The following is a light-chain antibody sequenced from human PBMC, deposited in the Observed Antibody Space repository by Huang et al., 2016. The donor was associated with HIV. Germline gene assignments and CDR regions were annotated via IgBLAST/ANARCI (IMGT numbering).Light chain of an antibody. J-gene: IGKJ2*01. CDR3: QQHNDWPLHT. CDR2: GAS. V-gene: IGKV3-15*01. CDR1: QSVSTN. Sequence: EIVMTQSPATPSVSPGESATLSCRASQSVSTNLAWYQQKPGQAPRLLIYGASTRATGIPARFSGSGSGTEFTLTISSLQSEDFAVYYCQQHNDWPLHTFGQGTKLEIK.